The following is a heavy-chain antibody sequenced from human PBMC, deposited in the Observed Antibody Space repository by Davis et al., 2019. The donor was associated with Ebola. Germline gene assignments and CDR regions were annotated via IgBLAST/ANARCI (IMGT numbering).Heavy chain of an antibody. J-gene: IGHJ4*02. CDR2: IIPIFGTA. V-gene: IGHV1-69*06. Sequence: SVKVSCKASGGTFSSYAISWVRQAPGQGLEWMGGIIPIFGTANYAQKFQGRVTITADKSTSTAYMELSSLRSEDTAVYYCARDRFSLEYSSSRGFDYWGQGTLVTVPS. CDR1: GGTFSSYA. CDR3: ARDRFSLEYSSSRGFDY. D-gene: IGHD6-6*01.